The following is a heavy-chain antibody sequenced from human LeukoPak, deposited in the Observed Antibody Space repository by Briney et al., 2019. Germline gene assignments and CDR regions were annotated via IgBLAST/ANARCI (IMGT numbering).Heavy chain of an antibody. CDR2: IYYSGST. CDR3: ARKMRHSSGLDV. D-gene: IGHD6-19*01. CDR1: GGSISSYY. Sequence: SETLSLTCTVSGGSISSYYWSWIRQPPGKGLEWIGYIYYSGSTNYNPSLKSRVTISVDTSKNQFSLKLSSVTAADTAVYYCARKMRHSSGLDVWGQGTTVTVSS. J-gene: IGHJ6*02. V-gene: IGHV4-59*08.